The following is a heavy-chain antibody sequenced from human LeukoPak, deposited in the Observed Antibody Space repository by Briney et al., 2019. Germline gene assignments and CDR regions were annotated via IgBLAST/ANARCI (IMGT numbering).Heavy chain of an antibody. V-gene: IGHV1-8*01. CDR2: MNPNSGNT. J-gene: IGHJ2*01. D-gene: IGHD3-3*01. CDR1: GYTFTSYD. CDR3: ARGPRVFGVVLSSHWFFDV. Sequence: ASVKVSCKASGYTFTSYDINWVRQATGQGLEWMGWMNPNSGNTGYAQKFQSRVTMTRNTSISTAYMELSSLRSEDTAVYYCARGPRVFGVVLSSHWFFDVWGRGTLVTVSS.